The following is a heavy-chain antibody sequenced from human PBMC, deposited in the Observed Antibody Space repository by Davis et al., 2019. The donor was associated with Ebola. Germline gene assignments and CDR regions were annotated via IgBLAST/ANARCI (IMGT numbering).Heavy chain of an antibody. J-gene: IGHJ4*02. CDR2: IYYSGST. V-gene: IGHV4-59*01. Sequence: GSLRLSCTVSGGSISSYYWSWIRQPPGKGLEWIGYIYYSGSTNYNPSLKSRVTISVDTSKNQFSLKLSSVTAADTAVYYCARFNYDSSGWYFDYWGQGTLVTVSS. CDR3: ARFNYDSSGWYFDY. CDR1: GGSISSYY. D-gene: IGHD3-22*01.